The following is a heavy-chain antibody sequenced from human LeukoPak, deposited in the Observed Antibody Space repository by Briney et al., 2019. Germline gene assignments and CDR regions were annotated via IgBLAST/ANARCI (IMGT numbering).Heavy chain of an antibody. V-gene: IGHV1-69*13. Sequence: SVKVSCKASGGTFSSYAISWVRQAPGQGLEWMGGIIPIFGTANYAQKFQGRVTITADESTSTAYMELSSLRSEDTAVYYCARDPIIVGATGTFDYWGQGTLVTVSS. CDR3: ARDPIIVGATGTFDY. CDR2: IIPIFGTA. J-gene: IGHJ4*02. CDR1: GGTFSSYA. D-gene: IGHD1-26*01.